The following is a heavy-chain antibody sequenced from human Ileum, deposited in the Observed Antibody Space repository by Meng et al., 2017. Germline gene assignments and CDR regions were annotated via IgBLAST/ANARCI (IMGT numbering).Heavy chain of an antibody. Sequence: QVHLLQSGAEVKTPGASVMVSCTAFGYTFTSYGISWVRQAPGQGLEWMGGISVYNGNTNYAQKFQGRVTMTADTSTSTAYMELRSLRSDDTAVYYCARDYSGTSYRFSDYWGQGTLVTVSS. CDR2: ISVYNGNT. CDR3: ARDYSGTSYRFSDY. CDR1: GYTFTSYG. V-gene: IGHV1-18*01. D-gene: IGHD1-26*01. J-gene: IGHJ4*02.